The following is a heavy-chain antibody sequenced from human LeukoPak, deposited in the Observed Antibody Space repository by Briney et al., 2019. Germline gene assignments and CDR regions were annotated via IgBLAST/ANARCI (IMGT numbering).Heavy chain of an antibody. V-gene: IGHV3-23*01. D-gene: IGHD2-15*01. J-gene: IGHJ6*02. CDR1: GITFSTSN. CDR2: ISGSGGST. CDR3: AKRYCSGGSCGFYYYYGMDV. Sequence: GGSLRLSCAASGITFSTSNMNWVRQAPGKGLEWVSAISGSGGSTYYADSVKGRFTISRDNSKNTLYLQMNSLRAEDTAVYYCAKRYCSGGSCGFYYYYGMDVWGQGTTVTVSS.